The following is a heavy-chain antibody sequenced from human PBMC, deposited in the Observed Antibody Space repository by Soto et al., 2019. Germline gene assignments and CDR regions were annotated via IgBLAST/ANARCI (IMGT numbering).Heavy chain of an antibody. J-gene: IGHJ2*01. V-gene: IGHV4-59*08. CDR1: GGSINSYY. Sequence: PSETLSLTCTVSGGSINSYYWNWIRQPPGKGLEWIGYFSDSWVTNSNPSLKSRLSISADTSRTQLFLTLTSVTAADTAVYYCAGARCSASHCYSGPQIWSFSLWGRGTQVTVYS. CDR2: FSDSWVT. D-gene: IGHD2-15*01. CDR3: AGARCSASHCYSGPQIWSFSL.